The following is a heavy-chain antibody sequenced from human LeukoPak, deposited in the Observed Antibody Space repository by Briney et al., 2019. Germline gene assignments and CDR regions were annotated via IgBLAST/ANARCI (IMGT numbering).Heavy chain of an antibody. CDR3: AMAVIGSGWTLDY. V-gene: IGHV3-23*01. CDR1: GFTFISYA. J-gene: IGHJ4*02. D-gene: IGHD6-19*01. CDR2: ISGSGGRT. Sequence: GGSLRLSCAASGFTFISYAMSWVRQAPGKGLEWVSSISGSGGRTSYADSVQGRFTISRDNYKNTLYLELNSLRAEDAAVYFCAMAVIGSGWTLDYWGQGTLVTVS.